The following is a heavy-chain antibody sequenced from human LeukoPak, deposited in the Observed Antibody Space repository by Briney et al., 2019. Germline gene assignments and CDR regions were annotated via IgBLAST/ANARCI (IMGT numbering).Heavy chain of an antibody. Sequence: GESLKISCKGSGYSFTSYWIGGVRQLHGKGLEWMGIIYPGDSDTRYSPSSQGQVTISADKSISTAYRQWSSLKASDTAMYYCARRSSYGDYGSDYWGQGTLVTVSS. D-gene: IGHD4-17*01. CDR3: ARRSSYGDYGSDY. CDR2: IYPGDSDT. J-gene: IGHJ4*02. V-gene: IGHV5-51*01. CDR1: GYSFTSYW.